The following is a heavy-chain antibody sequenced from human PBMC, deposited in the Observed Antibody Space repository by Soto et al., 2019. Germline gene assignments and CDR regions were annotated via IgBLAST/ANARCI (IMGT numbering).Heavy chain of an antibody. Sequence: GGSLRLSCAASGFTFSIYAMSWVRQAPGKGLEWVSAISGSGDSTYYADSVKGRFTISRDNSKNTLYLQMNSLRAEDTAIYYCAKVRASYGDYYYYSYMDVWGRGTTVTVSS. D-gene: IGHD4-17*01. J-gene: IGHJ6*03. CDR3: AKVRASYGDYYYYSYMDV. CDR2: ISGSGDST. CDR1: GFTFSIYA. V-gene: IGHV3-23*01.